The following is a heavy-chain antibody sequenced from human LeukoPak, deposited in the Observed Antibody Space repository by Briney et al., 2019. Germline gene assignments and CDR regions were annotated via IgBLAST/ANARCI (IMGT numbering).Heavy chain of an antibody. V-gene: IGHV4-38-2*02. D-gene: IGHD3-22*01. J-gene: IGHJ5*02. CDR3: ARDHAMIVVVKTWFDP. Sequence: PSETLSLTCAVSGYSISSGYYWGWIRQPPGKGLEWIGSIYHSGSTYYNPSLKSRVTISADTSKNQFSLKLSSVTAADTAVYYCARDHAMIVVVKTWFDPWGKGALVTVSS. CDR1: GYSISSGYY. CDR2: IYHSGST.